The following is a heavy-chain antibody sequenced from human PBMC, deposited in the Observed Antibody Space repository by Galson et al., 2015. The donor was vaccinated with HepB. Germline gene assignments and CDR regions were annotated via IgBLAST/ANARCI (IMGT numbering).Heavy chain of an antibody. Sequence: CAISGDSVSSTSATWNWIRRSPSRGLEWLGRTYYRSKWYYDYATSVESRITINPDTSKNHFSLQLNSVTPEDTAVYYCVRGSVSGADYYGMAVWGQGTSVTVSS. CDR2: TYYRSKWYY. D-gene: IGHD6-19*01. J-gene: IGHJ6*02. V-gene: IGHV6-1*01. CDR3: VRGSVSGADYYGMAV. CDR1: GDSVSSTSAT.